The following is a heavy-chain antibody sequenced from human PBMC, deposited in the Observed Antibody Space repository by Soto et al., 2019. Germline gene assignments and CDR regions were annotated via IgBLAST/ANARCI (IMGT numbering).Heavy chain of an antibody. CDR1: GGAISGYY. CDR3: ARGQRFSDWFDP. J-gene: IGHJ5*02. Sequence: SETLSLTCTVTGGAISGYYWTWIRQSDGEGLEWIGRIYSGGSTNYNPSLKSRVTISLDTSMNYFSLRLSSVTAEDTAVYYCARGQRFSDWFDPWGKGTLVTVSS. V-gene: IGHV4-4*07. CDR2: IYSGGST. D-gene: IGHD3-3*01.